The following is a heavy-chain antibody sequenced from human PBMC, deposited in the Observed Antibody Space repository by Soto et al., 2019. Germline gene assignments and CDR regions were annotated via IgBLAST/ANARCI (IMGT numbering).Heavy chain of an antibody. CDR2: IYSGGST. CDR3: AREKYSSSWSSYYYYGMDV. J-gene: IGHJ6*02. CDR1: GFTVSSNY. Sequence: GSLRLSCAASGFTVSSNYMSWVRQAPGKGLEWVSVIYSGGSTYYADSVKGRFTISRDNSKNTLYLQMNSLRAEDTAVYYCAREKYSSSWSSYYYYGMDVWGQGTTVTVSS. V-gene: IGHV3-53*01. D-gene: IGHD6-13*01.